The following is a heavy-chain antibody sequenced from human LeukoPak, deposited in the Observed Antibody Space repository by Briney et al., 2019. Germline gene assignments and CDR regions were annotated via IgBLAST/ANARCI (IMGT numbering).Heavy chain of an antibody. D-gene: IGHD3-3*01. CDR2: ILHSGST. J-gene: IGHJ4*02. CDR3: ARGLIKNYDFWSGSYYFDY. V-gene: IGHV4-30-2*01. CDR1: GVSITSDTYY. Sequence: SETLSLTCAVSGVSITSDTYYWSWIRQPPGKGLEWIGYILHSGSTYHNPSLKSRVTISIDTSKNQFSLKLSSVTAADTAVYYCARGLIKNYDFWSGSYYFDYWGQGTLVTVSS.